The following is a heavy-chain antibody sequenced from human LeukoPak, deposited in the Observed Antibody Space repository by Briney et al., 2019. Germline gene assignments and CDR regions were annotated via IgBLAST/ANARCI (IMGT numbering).Heavy chain of an antibody. V-gene: IGHV4-39*01. CDR2: IYYSGST. Sequence: SETLSLTCTVSGGSISKSSSYWGWLRQPPGKGLEWIGTIYYSGSTYYNPSLKSRVTISLATSKNQFSLKLSSVTAADTAVYSCTKVPDTWLQADPWGQGTLVTVSS. CDR1: GGSISKSSSY. J-gene: IGHJ5*02. CDR3: TKVPDTWLQADP. D-gene: IGHD2-2*01.